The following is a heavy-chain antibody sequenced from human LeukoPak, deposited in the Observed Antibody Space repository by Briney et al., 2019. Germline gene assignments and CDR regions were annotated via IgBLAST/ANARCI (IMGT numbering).Heavy chain of an antibody. D-gene: IGHD1-26*01. Sequence: SETLSLTCGVSGGSISGTNWWSSVRQPPGQGLEWIGEISLRGLTNYNPSLRSRLTMSLDESKNQVSLNLTSVTAADTAVYYCSRESGPFSPFGFWGQGTLVSVHS. CDR3: SRESGPFSPFGF. J-gene: IGHJ4*02. CDR2: ISLRGLT. CDR1: GGSISGTNW. V-gene: IGHV4-4*02.